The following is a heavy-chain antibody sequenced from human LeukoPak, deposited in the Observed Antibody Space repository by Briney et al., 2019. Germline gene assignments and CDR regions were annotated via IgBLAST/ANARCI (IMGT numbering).Heavy chain of an antibody. CDR3: ARTYCSGGSCYSDYFDY. V-gene: IGHV5-51*01. Sequence: GESLKISCKGSGYSFTSYWIGWVRQMPGKGLEWMGIIYPGGSDTRYSPSFQGQVTISADKSISTAYLQWSSLKASDTAMYYCARTYCSGGSCYSDYFDYWGQGTLVTVSS. J-gene: IGHJ4*02. D-gene: IGHD2-15*01. CDR1: GYSFTSYW. CDR2: IYPGGSDT.